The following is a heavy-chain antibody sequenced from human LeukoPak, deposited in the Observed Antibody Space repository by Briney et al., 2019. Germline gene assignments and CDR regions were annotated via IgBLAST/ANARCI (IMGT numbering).Heavy chain of an antibody. CDR2: IWYDGNNK. V-gene: IGHV3-33*01. D-gene: IGHD2-2*01. CDR1: GFTFSSYG. J-gene: IGHJ5*02. CDR3: AREGRRHCSSTSCYYNWFDP. Sequence: HPGRSLRPSCAASGFTFSSYGMHWVRQAPGKGLEWVAVIWYDGNNKYYADSVKGRFTISRDNSKNTLYLQMNSLRAEDTAVYYCAREGRRHCSSTSCYYNWFDPWGQGTLVTVSS.